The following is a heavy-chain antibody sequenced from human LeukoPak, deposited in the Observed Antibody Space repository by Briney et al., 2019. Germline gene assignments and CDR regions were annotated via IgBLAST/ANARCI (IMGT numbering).Heavy chain of an antibody. CDR1: GFTFSSYG. J-gene: IGHJ4*02. V-gene: IGHV3-30*03. D-gene: IGHD3-3*01. CDR2: ISYDGSNK. Sequence: PGRSLRLSCAASGFTFSSYGMHWVRQAPGKGLEWVAVISYDGSNKYYADSVKGRFTISRDNSKNTLYLQMNSLRAEDTAVHYCARDTDYDFWSVSGGIDYWGQGTLVTVSS. CDR3: ARDTDYDFWSVSGGIDY.